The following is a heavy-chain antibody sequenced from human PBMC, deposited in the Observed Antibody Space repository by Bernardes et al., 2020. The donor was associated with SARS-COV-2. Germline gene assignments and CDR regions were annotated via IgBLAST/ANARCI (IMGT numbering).Heavy chain of an antibody. V-gene: IGHV1-8*01. D-gene: IGHD3-22*01. CDR2: MNPDSGHT. Sequence: ASVKASCKASGYTFTSHDINWVRQAPGQGLEWLGWMNPDSGHTGSPQNFRGRITMTGDTSITTAYMELSSLGPEDTAVYYCARVSSYDSVIYFYDLDFWGQGTLVTVSS. J-gene: IGHJ4*02. CDR3: ARVSSYDSVIYFYDLDF. CDR1: GYTFTSHD.